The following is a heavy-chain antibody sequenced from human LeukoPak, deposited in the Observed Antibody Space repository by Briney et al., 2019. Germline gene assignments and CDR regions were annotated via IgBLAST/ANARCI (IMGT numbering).Heavy chain of an antibody. CDR1: TGSYNDYY. CDR3: ARSGNSGYDYPLYYFDY. J-gene: IGHJ4*02. Sequence: SETLSLTCAVYTGSYNDYYWSWIRQPPGKGLEWIGYIYYSGSTYYNPSLKSRVTISVDTSKNQFSLKLSSVTAADTAVYYCARSGNSGYDYPLYYFDYWGQGTLVTVSS. CDR2: IYYSGST. D-gene: IGHD5-12*01. V-gene: IGHV4-59*12.